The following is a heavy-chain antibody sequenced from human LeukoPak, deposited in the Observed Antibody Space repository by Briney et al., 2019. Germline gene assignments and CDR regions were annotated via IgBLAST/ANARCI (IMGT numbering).Heavy chain of an antibody. CDR1: GDSISSSGYY. CDR3: ARRDNYGGNPVLDY. D-gene: IGHD2-21*01. CDR2: IYYRGDT. J-gene: IGHJ4*02. V-gene: IGHV4-39*01. Sequence: PSETLSLTCTVSGDSISSSGYYWGWIRQPPGKGLEWIGSIYYRGDTYYNPSLKSRLTISVDTSKNQFSLKLSSATAADTAVYFCARRDNYGGNPVLDYWGQGKLVTVSS.